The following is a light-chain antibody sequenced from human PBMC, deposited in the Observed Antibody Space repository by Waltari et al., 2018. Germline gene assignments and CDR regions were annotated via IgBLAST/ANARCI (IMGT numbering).Light chain of an antibody. V-gene: IGKV4-1*01. CDR1: QSVLYSSNNKNY. CDR3: QQYYSNPLT. Sequence: DIVLTQSPDSLAVSLGERATINCRSSQSVLYSSNNKNYLAWYQHKPGQPPKLRIYWASIRVSGVPDRFRGSESGTDFTLTISSLQAEDVAVYYCQQYYSNPLTFGQGTKVEI. J-gene: IGKJ1*01. CDR2: WAS.